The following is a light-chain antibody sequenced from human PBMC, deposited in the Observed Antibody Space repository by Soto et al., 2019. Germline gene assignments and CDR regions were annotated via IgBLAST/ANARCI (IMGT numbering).Light chain of an antibody. Sequence: DIQMTQSPSTLPASVGDRVTITCRASQTISSWLAWYQQKPGKAPKLLTYKASTLKSGVPSRFSGSGSGTEFTLTISSLQPDDFATYYCQHYNSYPEAFGQGTKVDI. CDR3: QHYNSYPEA. CDR1: QTISSW. V-gene: IGKV1-5*03. CDR2: KAS. J-gene: IGKJ1*01.